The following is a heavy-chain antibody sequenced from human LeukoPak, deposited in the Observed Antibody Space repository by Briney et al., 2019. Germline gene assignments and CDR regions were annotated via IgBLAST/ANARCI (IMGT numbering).Heavy chain of an antibody. J-gene: IGHJ5*02. CDR3: AKTFSFSLDSSYVTFDK. CDR1: GFTFSNYV. CDR2: IGANGVEI. Sequence: GGSLRLSCVASGFTFSNYVMNWVRQAPGKGLEWVSGIGANGVEIHYADPVKGRFTISRDNSRNTLYLQMHSLSPEDTAVYYCAKTFSFSLDSSYVTFDKWGQGTLVTVSS. V-gene: IGHV3-23*01. D-gene: IGHD3/OR15-3a*01.